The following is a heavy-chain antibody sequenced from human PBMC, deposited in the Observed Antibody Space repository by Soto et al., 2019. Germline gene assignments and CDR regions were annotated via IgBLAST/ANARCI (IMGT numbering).Heavy chain of an antibody. J-gene: IGHJ4*02. CDR1: GDTFSTST. CDR3: ARDLTIGSTFSGYDGIDS. CDR2: TIPLLNVA. D-gene: IGHD5-12*01. V-gene: IGHV1-69*08. Sequence: QVQLVQSGAEVKKPGSSVKVSCKASGDTFSTSTFTWVRQAPGQGLEWMGRTIPLLNVADYAQDFQGRVTITADKSTSTAYMELTRLTSNDTAIYYCARDLTIGSTFSGYDGIDSWGQGTLVTVSS.